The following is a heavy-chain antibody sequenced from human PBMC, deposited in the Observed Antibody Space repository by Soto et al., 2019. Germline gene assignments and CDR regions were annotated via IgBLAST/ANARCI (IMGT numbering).Heavy chain of an antibody. J-gene: IGHJ4*02. CDR3: ARDPPYGWGSFDY. CDR2: IKQDGSEK. CDR1: GFTFSSYW. V-gene: IGHV3-7*01. D-gene: IGHD3-10*01. Sequence: GGSLRLSCAASGFTFSSYWMSWVRQAPGKGLEWVANIKQDGSEKYYVDSVKGRFTISRDNAKNSLYLQMNSLRAEDTAVYYCARDPPYGWGSFDYWGQGTLVTVSS.